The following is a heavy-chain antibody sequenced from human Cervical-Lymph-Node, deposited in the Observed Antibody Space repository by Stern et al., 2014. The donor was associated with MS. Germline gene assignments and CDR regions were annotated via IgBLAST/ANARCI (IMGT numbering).Heavy chain of an antibody. D-gene: IGHD5-24*01. CDR2: ISYDGSNK. Sequence: VKLVESGGGVVQPGRSLRLSCAASGFTFSSYGMYWVRQAPGKGLAWVAIISYDGSNKYYADSVKGRFTITRDNSKHTLNLPTNSLRTEDPAVYYCILATIIRDYWGQGTLVTVSS. J-gene: IGHJ4*02. CDR1: GFTFSSYG. CDR3: ILATIIRDY. V-gene: IGHV3-30*03.